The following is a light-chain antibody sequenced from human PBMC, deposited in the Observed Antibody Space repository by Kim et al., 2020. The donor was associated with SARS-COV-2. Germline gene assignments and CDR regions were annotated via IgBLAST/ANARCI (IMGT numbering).Light chain of an antibody. CDR1: QSISSW. CDR2: DAS. V-gene: IGKV1-5*01. CDR3: QQYDSYSYG. Sequence: ASIGDRATITCRASQSISSWLAWYQQRPGKAPRLLIYDASKLESGVPSRFSGSGSGTEFTLTISSLQPDDLATYYCQQYDSYSYGFGQGTKVDIK. J-gene: IGKJ2*03.